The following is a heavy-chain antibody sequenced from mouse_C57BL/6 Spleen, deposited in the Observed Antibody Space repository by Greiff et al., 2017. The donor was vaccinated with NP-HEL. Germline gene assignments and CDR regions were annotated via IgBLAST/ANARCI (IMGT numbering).Heavy chain of an antibody. CDR3: ARYGSSYWFAY. CDR1: GYTFTSYW. V-gene: IGHV1-55*01. J-gene: IGHJ3*01. D-gene: IGHD1-1*01. CDR2: IYPGSGST. Sequence: QVQLQQSGAELVKPGASVKMSCKASGYTFTSYWITWVKQRPGQGLEWIGDIYPGSGSTNYNEKFKSKATLTVDTSSSTAYMQLSSLTSVDSAVYYCARYGSSYWFAYWGQGTLVTVSA.